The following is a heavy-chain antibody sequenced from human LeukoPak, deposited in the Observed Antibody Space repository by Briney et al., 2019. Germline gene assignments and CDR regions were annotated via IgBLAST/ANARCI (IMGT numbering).Heavy chain of an antibody. J-gene: IGHJ4*02. Sequence: GKSLKISCKGSGYSFTTYWIGWVRQMPGKGLEWMGIIYPGDSDTTYSPAFQGQVTISVDKSISTAYLQWSSLKASDTAMYYCAREYCISTSCYSVPDYFDYWGQGTLVTVSS. CDR1: GYSFTTYW. CDR2: IYPGDSDT. V-gene: IGHV5-51*01. D-gene: IGHD2-2*01. CDR3: AREYCISTSCYSVPDYFDY.